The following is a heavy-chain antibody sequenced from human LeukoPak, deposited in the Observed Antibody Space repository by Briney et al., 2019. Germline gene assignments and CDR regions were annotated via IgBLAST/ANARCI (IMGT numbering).Heavy chain of an antibody. V-gene: IGHV1-69*06. CDR2: IIPIFGTA. D-gene: IGHD6-13*01. CDR3: ARWPYSSSSQYDY. Sequence: GASVKVSCKASGGTFSSYAISWVRQAPGQGLEWMGGIIPIFGTANYAQKFQGRVTITADKSTSTAYMELSSLRSEDTAVYYCARWPYSSSSQYDYWGQGTLVTVSS. J-gene: IGHJ4*02. CDR1: GGTFSSYA.